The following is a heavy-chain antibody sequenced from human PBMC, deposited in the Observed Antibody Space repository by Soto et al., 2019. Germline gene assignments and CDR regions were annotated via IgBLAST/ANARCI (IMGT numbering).Heavy chain of an antibody. CDR1: GFTFSNYW. CDR2: IKQDGSEK. Sequence: EVQLVESGGGVVQPGGSLRLSCAASGFTFSNYWMSWVRQAPGKGLEWVANIKQDGSEKYYVDSVKGRFTISRDNAKNSLYLQMNSLGAEDTALYCCASGLWTFQHWGQGTLVTVSS. D-gene: IGHD3-10*01. J-gene: IGHJ1*01. V-gene: IGHV3-7*01. CDR3: ASGLWTFQH.